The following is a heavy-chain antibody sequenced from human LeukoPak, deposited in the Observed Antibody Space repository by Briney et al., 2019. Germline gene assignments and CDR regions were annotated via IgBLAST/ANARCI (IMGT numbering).Heavy chain of an antibody. Sequence: GESLKISCQGFGYSFPSYWIGWVRQRPGKGLEWMAIIYPGDSETRYSPSFQGQVTISADKSITTSYLQWNSLKASDSAVYYCARWVYDIVTGNLDVWGKGTTVTVSS. D-gene: IGHD3-9*01. V-gene: IGHV5-51*01. J-gene: IGHJ6*01. CDR2: IYPGDSET. CDR3: ARWVYDIVTGNLDV. CDR1: GYSFPSYW.